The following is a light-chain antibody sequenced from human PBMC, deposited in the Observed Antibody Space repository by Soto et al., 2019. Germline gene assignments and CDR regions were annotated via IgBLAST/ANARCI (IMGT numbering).Light chain of an antibody. CDR2: AAS. V-gene: IGKV1-9*01. CDR3: LQDNSYPLT. CDR1: QGISSY. Sequence: IHMTDSPSTLSAFVLDRVTITCLASQGISSYLAWYQQKPGKAPKLLISAASTLQGGVPSRFSGSGSGTDFTLTISSLQPEDFATYYCLQDNSYPLTFGGGTKVDIK. J-gene: IGKJ4*01.